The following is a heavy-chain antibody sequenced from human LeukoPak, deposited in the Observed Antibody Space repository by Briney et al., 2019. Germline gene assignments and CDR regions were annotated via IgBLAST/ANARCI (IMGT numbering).Heavy chain of an antibody. Sequence: PSETLSLTCTVSGGSISSYYWSWIRQPPGKGLEWIGYIYYSGSTNYNPSLKSRVTISVDTSKNQFSLKLSSVTAADTAVYYCARVPYSSGWYAFGDAFDIWGQGTMVTVSS. J-gene: IGHJ3*02. V-gene: IGHV4-59*12. CDR1: GGSISSYY. D-gene: IGHD6-19*01. CDR2: IYYSGST. CDR3: ARVPYSSGWYAFGDAFDI.